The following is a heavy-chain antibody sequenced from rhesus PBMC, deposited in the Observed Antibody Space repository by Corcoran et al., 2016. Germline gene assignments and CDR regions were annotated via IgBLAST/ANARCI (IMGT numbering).Heavy chain of an antibody. CDR3: TGYTQVGS. V-gene: IGHV3-100*02. CDR2: ISESGDTT. CDR1: GFTFSNYE. D-gene: IGHD5-36*01. J-gene: IGHJ4*01. Sequence: DVQLVESGGGLVKPGGSLRLSCVASGFTFSNYEMHWVRQAPGKGLEWVSVISESGDTTNYADSVKGRFTISRDNAKNSLFLQMNSLRVDDTAVYYCTGYTQVGSWGQGVLVTVSS.